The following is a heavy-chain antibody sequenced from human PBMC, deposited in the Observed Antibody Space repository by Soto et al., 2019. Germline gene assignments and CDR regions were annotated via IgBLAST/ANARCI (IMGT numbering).Heavy chain of an antibody. D-gene: IGHD2-21*01. CDR2: MNPNSGNT. Sequence: QVQLMQSGAEVKKPEASVKVSCKASGYTFTSYDINWVRQATGQWLSWMEWMNPNSGNTDYAQKCKGRVTMTRNTSISTAYMELSSLRSEDTAVYYWARGVVLWPCMDVWGQGTTVTVS. CDR3: ARGVVLWPCMDV. J-gene: IGHJ6*02. V-gene: IGHV1-8*01. CDR1: GYTFTSYD.